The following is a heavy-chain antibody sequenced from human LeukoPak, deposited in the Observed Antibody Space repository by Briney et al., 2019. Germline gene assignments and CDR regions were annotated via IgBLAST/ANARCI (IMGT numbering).Heavy chain of an antibody. D-gene: IGHD4-23*01. V-gene: IGHV3-7*03. J-gene: IGHJ4*02. CDR3: AKLGGNVAF. CDR1: GFTFSSYW. CDR2: IKQDGSEK. Sequence: GGSLRLSCAASGFTFSSYWMSWVRQAPGKGLEWVANIKQDGSEKYYADSVKGRFTISRDNSKNTVYLQMNSLRAEDTAVYYCAKLGGNVAFWGQGTLVTVSS.